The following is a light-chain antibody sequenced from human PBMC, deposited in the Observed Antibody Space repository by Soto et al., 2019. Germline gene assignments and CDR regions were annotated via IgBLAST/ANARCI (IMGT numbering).Light chain of an antibody. CDR1: SSDVGGYNY. V-gene: IGLV2-8*01. CDR2: EVS. Sequence: QSALTQPPSASGSPGQSVTISCTGTSSDVGGYNYVSWYQQHPGKAPKLMISEVSKRPSGVPDRFSGSKSGNTASLTVSGLQAEDEAAYYCSSCAGNNNWVFGGGTKLTVL. J-gene: IGLJ2*01. CDR3: SSCAGNNNWV.